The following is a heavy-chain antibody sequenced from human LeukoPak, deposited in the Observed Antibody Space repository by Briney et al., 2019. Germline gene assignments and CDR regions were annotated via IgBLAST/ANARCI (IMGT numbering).Heavy chain of an antibody. V-gene: IGHV3-23*01. CDR2: ISDSGGST. J-gene: IGHJ3*02. D-gene: IGHD6-13*01. CDR1: RFTFSKFG. CDR3: AREAAGGTKGVSGTFDI. Sequence: GGTLRLSCAASRFTFSKFGMSWVRQAPGKGLEWVSAISDSGGSTYYADSVKGRFTISRDNSKNTLYLQMNSLRAEDTAVYNCAREAAGGTKGVSGTFDIWGQGTMVTVSS.